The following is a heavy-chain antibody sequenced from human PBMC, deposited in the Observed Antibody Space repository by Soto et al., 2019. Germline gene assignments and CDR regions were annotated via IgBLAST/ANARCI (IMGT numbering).Heavy chain of an antibody. J-gene: IGHJ4*02. CDR2: IYPGDSDT. Sequence: GESLKISCKGSGYSFSNYWVAWVRQMPGKGLEWMGIIYPGDSDTRYSPSFQGQVTISVDNSISTAYLQWSSLTASDTAMYYCARHPDGDILIGYSFDFWGQGTLVTVSS. CDR1: GYSFSNYW. D-gene: IGHD3-9*01. CDR3: ARHPDGDILIGYSFDF. V-gene: IGHV5-51*01.